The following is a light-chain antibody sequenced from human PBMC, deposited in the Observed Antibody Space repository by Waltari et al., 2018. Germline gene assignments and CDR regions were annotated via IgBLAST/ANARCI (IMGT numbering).Light chain of an antibody. CDR3: QQYNSAST. J-gene: IGKJ1*01. CDR2: KAS. Sequence: DIQMTQSPSTLSASVGDRVTITCRASQSISSWLAWYQQKQGKAPKLLIYKASSLESGVPSRFSGSGSGTEFTLTISSLQPDDFATYYCQQYNSASTFGQGTKVEIK. V-gene: IGKV1-5*03. CDR1: QSISSW.